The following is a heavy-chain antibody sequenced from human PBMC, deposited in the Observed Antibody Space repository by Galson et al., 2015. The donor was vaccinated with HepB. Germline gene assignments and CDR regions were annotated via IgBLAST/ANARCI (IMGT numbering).Heavy chain of an antibody. CDR2: IIPIFGTV. CDR3: AQENVVVINDGGWFDP. J-gene: IGHJ5*02. D-gene: IGHD2-21*01. CDR1: RITFNNNA. V-gene: IGHV1-69*13. Sequence: SVKVSCKASRITFNNNAIAWVRQAPGQGLGWMGGIIPIFGTVNYGQKFQGRVTITADESTGTVYMEMSSLTSDDTAIYYCAQENVVVINDGGWFDPWGQGTLVTVSS.